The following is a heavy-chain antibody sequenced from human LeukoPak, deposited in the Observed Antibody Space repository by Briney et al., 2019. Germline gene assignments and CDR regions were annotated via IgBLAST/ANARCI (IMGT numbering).Heavy chain of an antibody. Sequence: PGGPLRLSCAVSGITLSNYGMSWVRQAPGKGLEWVAGISGSGGGTNYADSVKGRFTISRDNPRNTLYLQMNSLRAEDTAVYFCAKRGVVIRVILVGFHKEAYYFDSWGQGALVTVSS. CDR1: GITLSNYG. V-gene: IGHV3-23*01. D-gene: IGHD3-22*01. CDR2: ISGSGGGT. CDR3: AKRGVVIRVILVGFHKEAYYFDS. J-gene: IGHJ4*02.